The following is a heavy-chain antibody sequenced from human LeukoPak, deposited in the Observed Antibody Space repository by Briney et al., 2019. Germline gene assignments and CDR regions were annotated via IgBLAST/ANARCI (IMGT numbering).Heavy chain of an antibody. CDR2: INHSGST. D-gene: IGHD6-13*01. CDR1: GGSFSGYY. CDR3: ARLGIAAAGRPYFDH. V-gene: IGHV4-34*01. J-gene: IGHJ4*02. Sequence: SETLSLTCAVYGGSFSGYYWSWIRQPPGKGLEWIGEINHSGSTNYNPSLKSRVTISADTSKNQFSLKLSSVTAADTAVYYCARLGIAAAGRPYFDHWGQGTLVTVSS.